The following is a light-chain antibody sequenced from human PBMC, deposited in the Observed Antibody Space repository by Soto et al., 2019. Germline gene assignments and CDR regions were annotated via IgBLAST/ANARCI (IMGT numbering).Light chain of an antibody. V-gene: IGLV1-44*01. Sequence: QSVLTQPPSTSGTPGQRVTISCSGSSPNIGSNSNTVSWYQQLPGTAPKLLIYSNNRRPSGVPDRFSGSKSGTSASLAISGLQSEDEADYYCAVWDDPLNGLVFGGGTKLTVL. CDR3: AVWDDPLNGLV. CDR2: SNN. J-gene: IGLJ2*01. CDR1: SPNIGSNSNT.